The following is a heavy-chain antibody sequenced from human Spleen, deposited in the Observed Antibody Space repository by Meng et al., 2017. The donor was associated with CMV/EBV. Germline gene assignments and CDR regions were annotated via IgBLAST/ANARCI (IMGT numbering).Heavy chain of an antibody. CDR2: IIPIFGTA. CDR3: ARALWGENAFDI. J-gene: IGHJ3*02. Sequence: SVKVSCKASGGTFSSYAISWVRQAPGLGLEWMGGIIPIFGTANYAQKFQGRVTITTDESTSIAYMELSSLRSEDTAVYYCARALWGENAFDIWGQGTMVTVSS. D-gene: IGHD2-21*01. V-gene: IGHV1-69*05. CDR1: GGTFSSYA.